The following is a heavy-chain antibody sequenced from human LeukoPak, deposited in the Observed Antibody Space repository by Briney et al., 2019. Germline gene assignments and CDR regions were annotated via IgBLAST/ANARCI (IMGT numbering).Heavy chain of an antibody. CDR3: ARDTYYYDRRFDY. Sequence: PGRTLRLSCAASGFTFSSFPMHWVRQAPGKGLEWVAVISYDGSDKYYADSVKGRFTVSRDNSKNTLYLQMNSLGVEDTAVYYCARDTYYYDRRFDYWGQGTLVTVSS. D-gene: IGHD3-22*01. CDR2: ISYDGSDK. V-gene: IGHV3-30*01. CDR1: GFTFSSFP. J-gene: IGHJ4*02.